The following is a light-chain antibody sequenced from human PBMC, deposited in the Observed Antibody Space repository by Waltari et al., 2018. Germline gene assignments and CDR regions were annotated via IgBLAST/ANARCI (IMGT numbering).Light chain of an antibody. CDR2: VVT. CDR3: SSYMDTTALEL. Sequence: QSALTQPASVSGSPGQSITISCTGTSSDIGSYNYVSWYQQHPGKAPKLIIFVVTNRPSGVSNRFFGSKSGNTASLIISGLQGEDEADYYCSSYMDTTALELFGGGTSLTVL. CDR1: SSDIGSYNY. V-gene: IGLV2-14*03. J-gene: IGLJ2*01.